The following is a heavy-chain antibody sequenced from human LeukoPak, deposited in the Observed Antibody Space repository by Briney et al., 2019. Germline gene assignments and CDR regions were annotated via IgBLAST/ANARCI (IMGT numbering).Heavy chain of an antibody. V-gene: IGHV4-34*01. CDR2: INHSGST. CDR3: AREEGFWRSGRPDY. CDR1: GGSFSGYY. D-gene: IGHD6-19*01. Sequence: KPSETLSLTCAVYGGSFSGYYWSWIRQPPGKGLEWIGEINHSGSTNYNPSLKSRVTISVDTSKNQFSLKLSSVTAADTAVYYCAREEGFWRSGRPDYWGQGILVTVSS. J-gene: IGHJ4*02.